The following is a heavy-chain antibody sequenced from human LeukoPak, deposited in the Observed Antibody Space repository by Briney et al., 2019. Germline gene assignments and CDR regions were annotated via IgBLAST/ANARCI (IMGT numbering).Heavy chain of an antibody. D-gene: IGHD1-26*01. CDR2: INPNSGGT. J-gene: IGHJ3*02. CDR3: VRDDGGSYFLLDAFDI. V-gene: IGHV1-2*02. Sequence: EASVKVSCKASGYTFTGYYVHWVRQAPGQGLEWMGWINPNSGGTNYAQKFQGRVTMTRDTSISTAYMELSRLRSDDTAVYYCVRDDGGSYFLLDAFDIWGQGTMVTVSS. CDR1: GYTFTGYY.